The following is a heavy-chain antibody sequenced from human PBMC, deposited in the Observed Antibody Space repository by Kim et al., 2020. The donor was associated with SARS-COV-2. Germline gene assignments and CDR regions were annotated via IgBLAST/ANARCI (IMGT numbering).Heavy chain of an antibody. CDR1: GDSFSNYW. CDR3: ASTRTGNYWWDY. CDR2: IYFRDFNV. V-gene: IGHV5-51*01. J-gene: IGHJ4*02. Sequence: GESLKISCRASGDSFSNYWIGWVRQMPGQGLEWMGIIYFRDFNVKYSPSFQGQVTISADTSISTAYLQWSSLKASDNGMYYCASTRTGNYWWDYWGQGTL. D-gene: IGHD2-8*01.